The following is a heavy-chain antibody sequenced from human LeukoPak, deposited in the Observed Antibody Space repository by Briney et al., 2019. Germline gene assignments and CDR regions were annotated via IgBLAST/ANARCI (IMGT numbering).Heavy chain of an antibody. D-gene: IGHD2-15*01. J-gene: IGHJ6*02. CDR2: IIPILGIA. V-gene: IGHV1-69*04. CDR1: GGTFSSYV. CDR3: ARDEVVVASYGMDV. Sequence: SVKVSCKASGGTFSSYVISWVRQAPGQGLEWMGRIIPILGIANYAQKFQGRVTITADKSTCRAYMELSSLRSEDTAVYYCARDEVVVASYGMDVWGQGTTVTVSS.